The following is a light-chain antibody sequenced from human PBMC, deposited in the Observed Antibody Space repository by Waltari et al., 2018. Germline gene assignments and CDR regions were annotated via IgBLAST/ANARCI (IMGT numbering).Light chain of an antibody. CDR2: EDD. CDR3: QAWDGSTSTVV. V-gene: IGLV3-1*01. Sequence: SYEVTQPPSVSVSPGQTASITCSGDKLGEKYVSWYQQKPGQSPVVVIYEDDDRPSGIPERFSGSNSGNTATLTISGTQAMDGADYYCQAWDGSTSTVVFGGGTKVTVL. J-gene: IGLJ2*01. CDR1: KLGEKY.